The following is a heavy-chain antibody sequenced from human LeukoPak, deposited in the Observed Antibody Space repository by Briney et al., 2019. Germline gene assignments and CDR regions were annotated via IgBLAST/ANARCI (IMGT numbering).Heavy chain of an antibody. Sequence: SVKVSCKASGGTFSSYATSWVRQAPGQGLEWMGGIIPIFGTANYAQKFQGRVTITADESTSTAYMELSSLRSEDTAVYYCARGWGNYYGSGSYFDYWGQGTLVTVSS. J-gene: IGHJ4*02. V-gene: IGHV1-69*13. D-gene: IGHD3-10*01. CDR2: IIPIFGTA. CDR3: ARGWGNYYGSGSYFDY. CDR1: GGTFSSYA.